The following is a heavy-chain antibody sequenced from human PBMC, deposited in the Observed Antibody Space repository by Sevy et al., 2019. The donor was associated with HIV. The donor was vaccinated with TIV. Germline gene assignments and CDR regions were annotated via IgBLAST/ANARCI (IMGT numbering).Heavy chain of an antibody. J-gene: IGHJ4*02. CDR2: INSDGSST. Sequence: GGSLRLSCAASGFTFSSYWMHWVRQAPGKGLVWVSRINSDGSSTSYADSVKGRFTISRDNAKNTLYLQMNSLRAEDMAVYYCARVAYSGYDWGYFDYWGQGTLVTVSS. CDR3: ARVAYSGYDWGYFDY. D-gene: IGHD5-12*01. V-gene: IGHV3-74*01. CDR1: GFTFSSYW.